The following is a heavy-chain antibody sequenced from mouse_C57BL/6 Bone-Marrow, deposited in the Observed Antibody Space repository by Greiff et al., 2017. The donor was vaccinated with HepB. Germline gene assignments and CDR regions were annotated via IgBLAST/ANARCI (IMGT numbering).Heavy chain of an antibody. CDR3: ASDPLYGYVVFDY. J-gene: IGHJ2*01. Sequence: VQLKQSGPVLVKPGASVKMSCKASGYTFTDYYMNWVKQSHGKSLEWIGVINPYNGGTSYNQKFKGKATLTVDKSSSTAYMELNSLTSEDSAVYYCASDPLYGYVVFDYWGQGTTLTVSS. D-gene: IGHD2-2*01. CDR2: INPYNGGT. CDR1: GYTFTDYY. V-gene: IGHV1-19*01.